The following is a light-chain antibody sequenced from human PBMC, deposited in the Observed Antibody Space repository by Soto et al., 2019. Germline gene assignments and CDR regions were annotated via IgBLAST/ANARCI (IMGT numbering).Light chain of an antibody. J-gene: IGKJ3*01. Sequence: ESALMQSPGTVSLSPGERDTLSCRASQSVSDMYLAWYQQKPGQAPRLLIYASNRATGIPDRFSGSGSGTDFTLTISRLEPEDFAVYYCQHYGTSALFGPGTKVEIK. CDR2: AS. CDR1: QSVSDMY. CDR3: QHYGTSAL. V-gene: IGKV3-20*01.